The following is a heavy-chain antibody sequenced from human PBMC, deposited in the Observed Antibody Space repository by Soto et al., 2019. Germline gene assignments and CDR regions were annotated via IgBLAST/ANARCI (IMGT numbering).Heavy chain of an antibody. Sequence: QVQLVQSGAEVKKPGASVKVSCKASGYTFTGYYMHWVRQAPGQGLEWMGWINPNSDGTNYAQSFQAWVTMTRDTYISTAYMGLSRLSSDDTAVYYCARGYDFWSGYHPCDYWGQGTLVTVSS. CDR2: INPNSDGT. CDR3: ARGYDFWSGYHPCDY. V-gene: IGHV1-2*04. D-gene: IGHD3-3*01. CDR1: GYTFTGYY. J-gene: IGHJ4*02.